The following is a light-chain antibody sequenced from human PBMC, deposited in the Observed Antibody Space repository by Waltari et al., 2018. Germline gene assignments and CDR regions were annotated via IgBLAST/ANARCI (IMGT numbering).Light chain of an antibody. CDR3: QQYNTYSRT. CDR2: GAS. V-gene: IGKV1-5*01. CDR1: QSPRNW. J-gene: IGKJ1*01. Sequence: DIQMTQSPSTLSASIGDRVPITCRASQSPRNWLAWYQQKPGKAPKLLIYGASSLESGVPSRFSGSGSGTEFTLTISSLQPDDFATYYCQQYNTYSRTFGQGTTVEVK.